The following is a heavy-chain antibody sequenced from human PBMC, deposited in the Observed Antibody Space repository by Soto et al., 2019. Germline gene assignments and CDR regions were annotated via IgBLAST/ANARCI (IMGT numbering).Heavy chain of an antibody. Sequence: QVQLQQWGAGLLKPSETLSLTCAVYGGSFSGYYWSWIRQPPGKGLEWIGEINHSGSTNYNPSLKSRVTISVDTSKNQFSLKLSYVTAADTAVYYCARAGTAAGTTLRVYNWFDPWGQGTLVTVSS. CDR3: ARAGTAAGTTLRVYNWFDP. J-gene: IGHJ5*02. D-gene: IGHD6-13*01. CDR1: GGSFSGYY. CDR2: INHSGST. V-gene: IGHV4-34*01.